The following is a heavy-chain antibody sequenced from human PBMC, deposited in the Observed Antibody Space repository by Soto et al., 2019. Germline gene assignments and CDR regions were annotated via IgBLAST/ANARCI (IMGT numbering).Heavy chain of an antibody. J-gene: IGHJ4*02. Sequence: GGSLRLSCAASGFTFINYAMSWVRQPPGKGLEWVSAISGSGDDTYYADSVQGRFSISRDNSKNTLFLQLSSLRAEDTAVYFCAKEDFYGNYVQIDYWGQGTLVTVSS. CDR3: AKEDFYGNYVQIDY. D-gene: IGHD4-17*01. CDR1: GFTFINYA. V-gene: IGHV3-23*01. CDR2: ISGSGDDT.